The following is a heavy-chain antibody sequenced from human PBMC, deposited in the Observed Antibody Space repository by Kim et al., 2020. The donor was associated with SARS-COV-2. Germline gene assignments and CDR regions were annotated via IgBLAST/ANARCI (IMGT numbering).Heavy chain of an antibody. V-gene: IGHV6-1*01. CDR3: ARDRVAARPFAFDI. D-gene: IGHD6-6*01. Sequence: AVSVKSRITITPDPSKNQFSLQLNSVTPEDTAVYYCARDRVAARPFAFDIWGQGTMVTVSS. J-gene: IGHJ3*02.